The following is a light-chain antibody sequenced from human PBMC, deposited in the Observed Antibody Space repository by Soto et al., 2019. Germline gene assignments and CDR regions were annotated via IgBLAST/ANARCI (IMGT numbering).Light chain of an antibody. Sequence: QSALTQPASVSGSPGQSITISCTGTSSDVGGYNYVSWYQQHPGKAPKLMIFDVSNRPSGVSNRFCCSKCGNTASPTISRHQDEDEADYYCSSYTSSSTRVFGTGTKLTVL. CDR3: SSYTSSSTRV. CDR2: DVS. CDR1: SSDVGGYNY. J-gene: IGLJ1*01. V-gene: IGLV2-14*01.